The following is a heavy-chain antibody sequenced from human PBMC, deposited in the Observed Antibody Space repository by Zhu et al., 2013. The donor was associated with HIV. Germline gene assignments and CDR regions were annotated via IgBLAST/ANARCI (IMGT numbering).Heavy chain of an antibody. D-gene: IGHD2-15*01. CDR1: GYTFTSYA. V-gene: IGHV1-3*01. Sequence: QVQLVQSGAEVKKPGASVKVSCKASGYTFTSYAMHWVRQAPGQRLEWMGWINAGNGNTKYSQKFQGRVTITRDTSASTAYMELSSLRSEDTAVYYCARGGQAGVVVAAKTQLDYWGQGTLGHRLL. J-gene: IGHJ4*02. CDR2: INAGNGNT. CDR3: ARGGQAGVVVAAKTQLDY.